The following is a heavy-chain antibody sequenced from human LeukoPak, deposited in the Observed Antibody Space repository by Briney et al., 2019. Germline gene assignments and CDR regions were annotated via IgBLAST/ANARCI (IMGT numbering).Heavy chain of an antibody. CDR3: ARVRSVGYNYGNFDY. V-gene: IGHV4-31*03. J-gene: IGHJ4*02. CDR2: IFYSGNT. Sequence: PSETLSLTCTVSGDSISGGDYYWSWIRQHPGKGLEWIAYIFYSGNTYYNPSLKSRVTISVDTSKNQFSLNLSSVTAADTAVYYCARVRSVGYNYGNFDYWGQGTRVTVSS. D-gene: IGHD5-18*01. CDR1: GDSISGGDYY.